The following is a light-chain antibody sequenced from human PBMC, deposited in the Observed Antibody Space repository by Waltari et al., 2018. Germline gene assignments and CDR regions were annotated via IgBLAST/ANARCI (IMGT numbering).Light chain of an antibody. CDR2: GKE. J-gene: IGLJ2*01. Sequence: SSELTQDPVVSVALGQTIRITCQGDSLRTSYASWYQVKPGQAPLLVMFGKEKRPSGVPDRISGDSSETTSSLTITGAQAEDEADYYCSSRNGRASQVVFAGGTKVTVL. CDR3: SSRNGRASQVV. CDR1: SLRTSY. V-gene: IGLV3-19*01.